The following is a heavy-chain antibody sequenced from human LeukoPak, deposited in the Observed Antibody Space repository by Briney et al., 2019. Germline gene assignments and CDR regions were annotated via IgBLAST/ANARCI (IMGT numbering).Heavy chain of an antibody. CDR3: TTDQTPGDYYYYYGMDV. V-gene: IGHV3-15*01. J-gene: IGHJ6*02. Sequence: SGGSLRLSCAASGFTFSNAWMSWVRQAPGKGLEWVGRIKSKTDGGTTDYAAPVKGRFTISRDDSKNTLYLQMNSLKTEDTAVYYCTTDQTPGDYYYYYGMDVWGQGTTVTVSS. D-gene: IGHD2-2*01. CDR1: GFTFSNAW. CDR2: IKSKTDGGTT.